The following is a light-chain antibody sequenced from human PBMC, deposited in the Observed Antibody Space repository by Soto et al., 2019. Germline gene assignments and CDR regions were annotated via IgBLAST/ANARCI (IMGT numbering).Light chain of an antibody. CDR1: QTISSNY. Sequence: EIVLTQSPGTLSVSPGERATLSCRASQTISSNYLAWYQQKPGQAPSLLIYGTSSRATGIPDRFSGSGSGTDLTHTLSRLEPVDSATYYRQQYVSWTLGQGTKVDIK. CDR3: QQYVSWT. J-gene: IGKJ1*01. CDR2: GTS. V-gene: IGKV3-20*01.